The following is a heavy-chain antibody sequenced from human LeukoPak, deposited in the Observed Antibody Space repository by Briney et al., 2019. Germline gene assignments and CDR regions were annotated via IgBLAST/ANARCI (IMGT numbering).Heavy chain of an antibody. D-gene: IGHD6-6*01. CDR3: AKESRSYQFDY. Sequence: GGSLRLSCAASGFTFSNAWMSWVRQAPGKGLEWVSAISGSGGSTYYADSVKGRFTISRDNSKNTLYLQMNSLRAEDTAVYYCAKESRSYQFDYWGQGTLVTVSS. CDR2: ISGSGGST. V-gene: IGHV3-23*01. J-gene: IGHJ4*02. CDR1: GFTFSNAW.